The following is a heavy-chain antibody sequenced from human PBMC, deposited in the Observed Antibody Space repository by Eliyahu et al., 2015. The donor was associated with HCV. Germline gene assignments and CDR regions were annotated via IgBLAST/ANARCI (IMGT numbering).Heavy chain of an antibody. V-gene: IGHV3-21*01. D-gene: IGHD3-22*01. CDR1: GFPFGXXX. Sequence: EVQLVESGGGLVKPGGSLRLACAASGFPFGXXXMNWVRQAPGTGLEWVSXIGGSGNYIYYAGSVKGRFTISRDNAKNSLYLQMNSLRAEDTAVYYCARDASEDDYDSGGYLDYWGQGTLVTVSS. CDR2: IGGSGNYI. J-gene: IGHJ4*02. CDR3: ARDASEDDYDSGGYLDY.